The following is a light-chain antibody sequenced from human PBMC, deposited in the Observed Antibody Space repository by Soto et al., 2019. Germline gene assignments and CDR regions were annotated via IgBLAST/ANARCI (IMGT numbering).Light chain of an antibody. J-gene: IGKJ2*01. CDR2: LGS. Sequence: DIVMTQSPLSLPVTPGEPASISCRSSQSLLHSNGYNYLDWYLQKPGQSPQLLIYLGSLRASGVPDRFSGSGSGTDFTLKISRVEADDVGIYYCMQILQTSHTCGQGTKLEIK. CDR1: QSLLHSNGYNY. CDR3: MQILQTSHT. V-gene: IGKV2-28*01.